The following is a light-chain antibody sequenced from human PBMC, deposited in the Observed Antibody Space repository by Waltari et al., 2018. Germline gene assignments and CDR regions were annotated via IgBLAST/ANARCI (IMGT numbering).Light chain of an antibody. Sequence: NLMLTQPHSVSESPGKTVTISCTPSSGSIATPSVQRYQQRPGGSPTTVIYEGNQRPYGVPARFSGSIDTSSDSASLTISGLRPEDEADYYCQSYDNNNPVVFGGGTKLIVL. CDR3: QSYDNNNPVV. V-gene: IGLV6-57*01. J-gene: IGLJ2*01. CDR1: SGSIATPS. CDR2: EGN.